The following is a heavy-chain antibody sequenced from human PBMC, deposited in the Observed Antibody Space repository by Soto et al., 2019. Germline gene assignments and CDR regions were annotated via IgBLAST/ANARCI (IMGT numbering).Heavy chain of an antibody. J-gene: IGHJ4*01. CDR2: ITPSGGST. Sequence: AAVKVACEASGGPFTTSYRTRVGQAPGQGLEWMGIITPSGGSTSYAQKLQGRVTMTRDTSTSTVYMELSSLRSEDTAVYYCARAGHSSWYDYWGQ. D-gene: IGHD6-13*01. CDR1: GGPFTTSY. V-gene: IGHV1-46*03. CDR3: ARAGHSSWYDY.